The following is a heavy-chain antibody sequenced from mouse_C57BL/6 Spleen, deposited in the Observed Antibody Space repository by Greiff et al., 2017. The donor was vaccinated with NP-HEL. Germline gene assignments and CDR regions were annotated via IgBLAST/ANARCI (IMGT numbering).Heavy chain of an antibody. J-gene: IGHJ4*01. CDR2: ISDGGSYT. CDR1: GFTFSSYA. V-gene: IGHV5-4*01. Sequence: EVKVVESGGGLVKPGGSLKLSCAASGFTFSSYAMSWVRQTPEKRLEWVATISDGGSYTYYPDNVKGRFTISRDNAKNNLYLQMSHLKSEDTAMYYCARDYYGSSPWDYWGQGTSVTVSS. CDR3: ARDYYGSSPWDY. D-gene: IGHD1-1*01.